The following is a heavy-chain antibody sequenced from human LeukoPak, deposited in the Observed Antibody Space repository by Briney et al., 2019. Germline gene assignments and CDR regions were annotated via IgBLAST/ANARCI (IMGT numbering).Heavy chain of an antibody. V-gene: IGHV4-39*01. CDR2: VYYSGST. Sequence: SGTLSLTCTVSGGSISSTNYYWVWIRQPPGKGLDWIGSVYYSGSTYYNPALKSRISISVDTSKNQFSLKLSSVTAADTAVYYCARRAWEYSSSWSFDFWGQGTLVPVSS. J-gene: IGHJ4*02. CDR3: ARRAWEYSSSWSFDF. D-gene: IGHD6-13*01. CDR1: GGSISSTNYY.